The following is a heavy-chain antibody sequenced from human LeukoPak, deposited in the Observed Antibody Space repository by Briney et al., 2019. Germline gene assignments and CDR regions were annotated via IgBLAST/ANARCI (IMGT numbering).Heavy chain of an antibody. CDR1: GFTSSDYW. CDR3: ARAMVVVVPAASYYFDY. CDR2: ISYDGSNK. Sequence: GGSLRLSCAASGFTSSDYWMHWVRQAPGKGLEWVAVISYDGSNKYYADSVKGRFTISRDNSKNTLYLQMNSLRAEDTAVYYCARAMVVVVPAASYYFDYWGQGTLVTVSS. V-gene: IGHV3-30-3*01. D-gene: IGHD2-2*01. J-gene: IGHJ4*02.